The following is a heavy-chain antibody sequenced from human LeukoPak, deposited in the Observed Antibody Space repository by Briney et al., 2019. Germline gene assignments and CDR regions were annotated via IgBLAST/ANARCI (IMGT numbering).Heavy chain of an antibody. CDR3: TTIAAAGSVPFSGGDV. Sequence: GGSLRLSCAASGFTFSNAWMSWVRQAPGKGLEWVGRIKSKTDGGTTDYAAPAKGRFTISRDDSKNTLYLQMNSLKTEDTAVYYCTTIAAAGSVPFSGGDVWGKGTTVTVSS. CDR2: IKSKTDGGTT. CDR1: GFTFSNAW. D-gene: IGHD6-13*01. V-gene: IGHV3-15*01. J-gene: IGHJ6*04.